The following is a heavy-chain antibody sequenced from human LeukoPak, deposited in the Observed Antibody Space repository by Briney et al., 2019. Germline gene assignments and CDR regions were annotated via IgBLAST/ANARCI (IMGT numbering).Heavy chain of an antibody. Sequence: ASVKVSCKASGYTFTDYYMHWVRQAPGQGLEWMGWINPNSGGTNYAQKFQGRVTMTRDTSISTAYMELSRLRSDDTAVYYCARDAEVCSSTSCYPTYYFDYWGQGTLVTDSS. CDR2: INPNSGGT. V-gene: IGHV1-2*02. CDR3: ARDAEVCSSTSCYPTYYFDY. CDR1: GYTFTDYY. D-gene: IGHD2-2*01. J-gene: IGHJ4*02.